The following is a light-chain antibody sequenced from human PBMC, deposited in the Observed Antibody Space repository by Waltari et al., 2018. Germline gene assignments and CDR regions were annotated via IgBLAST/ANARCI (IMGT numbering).Light chain of an antibody. CDR1: QTIRTTY. CDR2: GTF. J-gene: IGKJ4*01. CDR3: QQYDISPLT. V-gene: IGKV3-20*01. Sequence: EIVLTQSPGTLSLSPGEGATLSCRTSQTIRTTYLAWYQQKPGQAPTLLFYGTFTRATGIPDRFTGSGSGTHFSLTISSLEPEDFATYYCQQYDISPLTFGGGTKVEIK.